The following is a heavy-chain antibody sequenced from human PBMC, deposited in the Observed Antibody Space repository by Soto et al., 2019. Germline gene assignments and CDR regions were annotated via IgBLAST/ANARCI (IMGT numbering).Heavy chain of an antibody. D-gene: IGHD3-3*01. V-gene: IGHV3-23*01. CDR3: AKDALAYYDFWS. J-gene: IGHJ4*02. CDR2: ISNSGRST. CDR1: GLTFSSYA. Sequence: GSLRLSCAASGLTFSSYAMSWVRQAPGEGLEWVSHISNSGRSTKYADSVKGRFTISRDNSKNTLYLQMNSLRAEDTAIYYCAKDALAYYDFWSWGQGTLVTVSS.